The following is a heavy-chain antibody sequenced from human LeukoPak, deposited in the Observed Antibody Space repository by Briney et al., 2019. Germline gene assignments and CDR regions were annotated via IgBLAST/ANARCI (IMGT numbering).Heavy chain of an antibody. CDR1: GYTFTGYY. D-gene: IGHD5-18*01. CDR3: AISPYSYGFVDY. V-gene: IGHV1-2*02. Sequence: ASVKVSCKASGYTFTGYYMHWVRQAPGQGLGWMGWINPNSGGTNYAQKFQGRVTMTRDTSISTAYMELSRLRSDDTAVYYCAISPYSYGFVDYWGQGTLVTVSS. CDR2: INPNSGGT. J-gene: IGHJ4*02.